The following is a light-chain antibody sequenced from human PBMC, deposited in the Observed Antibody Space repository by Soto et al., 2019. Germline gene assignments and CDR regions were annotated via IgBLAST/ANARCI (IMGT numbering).Light chain of an antibody. CDR1: QSISSW. J-gene: IGKJ1*01. Sequence: DIQMTQSPSTLSASVGDRVTITCRASQSISSWLAWYQQKPGKAPKLLIYDASSLESGVPSRFSGSGSGTEFTLTISSLQPDDFAPYYCQQYNSYRVAFGQGTKV. V-gene: IGKV1-5*01. CDR2: DAS. CDR3: QQYNSYRVA.